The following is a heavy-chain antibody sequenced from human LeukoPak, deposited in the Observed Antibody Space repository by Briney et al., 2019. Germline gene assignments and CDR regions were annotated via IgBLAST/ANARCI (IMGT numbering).Heavy chain of an antibody. Sequence: SGTLSLTCAVYGGSFSGYYWSWIRQPPGKGLEWIGEINHSGSTNYNPSLKSRVTISVDTSKNQFSLRLSSVTAADTAVYYCATKGADCSSTSCWFDPWGQGTLVTVSS. J-gene: IGHJ5*02. CDR2: INHSGST. CDR1: GGSFSGYY. D-gene: IGHD2-2*01. V-gene: IGHV4-34*01. CDR3: ATKGADCSSTSCWFDP.